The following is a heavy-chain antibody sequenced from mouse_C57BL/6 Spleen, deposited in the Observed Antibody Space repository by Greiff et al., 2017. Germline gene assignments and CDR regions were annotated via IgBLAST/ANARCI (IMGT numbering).Heavy chain of an antibody. V-gene: IGHV1-69*01. J-gene: IGHJ1*03. CDR3: ARQSYYYGSSYRRYFDV. D-gene: IGHD1-1*01. Sequence: QVHVKQPGAELVMPGASVKLSCKASGYTFTSYWMHWVKQRPGQGLEWIGEIDPSDSYTNYNQKFKGKSTLTVDKSSSTAYMQLSSLTSEDSAVYYCARQSYYYGSSYRRYFDVWGTGTTVTVSS. CDR2: IDPSDSYT. CDR1: GYTFTSYW.